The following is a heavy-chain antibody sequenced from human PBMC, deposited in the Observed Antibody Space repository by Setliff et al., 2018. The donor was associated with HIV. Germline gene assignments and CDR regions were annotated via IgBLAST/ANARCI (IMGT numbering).Heavy chain of an antibody. V-gene: IGHV3-48*03. J-gene: IGHJ4*02. CDR2: ISSSGDSI. Sequence: GGSLRLSCAASGFTFSDYEMNWVRQAPGKGLEWVSYISSSGDSIYYADSVKGRFTISRDNSKNSLYLQMDSLRAEDTAVYYCARDAGYFDSSGFYYDPYLDYWGQGTLVTVS. CDR3: ARDAGYFDSSGFYYDPYLDY. D-gene: IGHD3-22*01. CDR1: GFTFSDYE.